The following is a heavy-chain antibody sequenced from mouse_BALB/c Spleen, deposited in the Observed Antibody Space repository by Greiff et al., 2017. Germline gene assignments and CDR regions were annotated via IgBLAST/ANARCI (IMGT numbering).Heavy chain of an antibody. D-gene: IGHD2-10*01. CDR1: GFNIKDYY. Sequence: VQLQQSGAELVRSGASVKLSCTASGFNIKDYYMHWVKQRPEQGLEWIGWIDPENGNTIYDPKFQGKASITADTSSNTAYLQLSSLTSEDTAVYYCARSYYGNYRFAYWGQGTLVTVSA. V-gene: IGHV14-1*02. CDR3: ARSYYGNYRFAY. CDR2: IDPENGNT. J-gene: IGHJ3*01.